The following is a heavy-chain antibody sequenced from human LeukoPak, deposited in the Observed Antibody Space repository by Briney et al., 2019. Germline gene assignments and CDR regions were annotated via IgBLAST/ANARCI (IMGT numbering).Heavy chain of an antibody. CDR1: GYTFTSYD. V-gene: IGHV1-8*01. D-gene: IGHD1-14*01. Sequence: ASVKVSCKASGYTFTSYDINWVRQATGQGLEWMGWMNVNSGNTGYAQKFQGRVTMTSSTSISTAYMELSSLRSDDTAVYYCARGRGSRSFDYWGQGTLVTVSS. CDR2: MNVNSGNT. J-gene: IGHJ4*02. CDR3: ARGRGSRSFDY.